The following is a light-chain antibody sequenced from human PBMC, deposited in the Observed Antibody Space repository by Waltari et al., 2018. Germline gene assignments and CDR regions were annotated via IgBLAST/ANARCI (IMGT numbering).Light chain of an antibody. CDR1: QSLLHSKGNNY. J-gene: IGKJ3*01. CDR3: VQARACPFT. CDR2: GGS. V-gene: IGKV2-40*01. Sequence: IVMTQTPLSLSITPGEAASISCRSSQSLLHSKGNNYLHWYLQRPGQSPDLLIYGGSNRASGGRDRFSGSGSGSDFKLKISKVEAEDVGVYYCVQARACPFTVGHGTKLDIK.